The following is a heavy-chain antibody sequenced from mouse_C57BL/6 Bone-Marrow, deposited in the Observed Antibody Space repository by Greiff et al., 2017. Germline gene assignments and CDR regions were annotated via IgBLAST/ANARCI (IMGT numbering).Heavy chain of an antibody. J-gene: IGHJ4*01. Sequence: QVQLQQSGAELVRPGTSVKMSCKASGYTFTNYWIGWAKQRPGHGLEWIGDIYPGGGYTNYNEKFKGKATLTADKSSSPAYMQFSSLTSEDSAIYYCARRVTTVVATGYYAMDYWGQGTSVTVSS. CDR2: IYPGGGYT. CDR3: ARRVTTVVATGYYAMDY. CDR1: GYTFTNYW. D-gene: IGHD1-1*01. V-gene: IGHV1-63*01.